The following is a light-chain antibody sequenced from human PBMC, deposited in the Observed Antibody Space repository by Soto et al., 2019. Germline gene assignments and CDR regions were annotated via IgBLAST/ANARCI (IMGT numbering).Light chain of an antibody. Sequence: DIVLTQSPATLSLSPGERATLSCRASQSVGTYLAWYQQKPGQAPRLLIYDASNRATGIPARFSGSGSGTDFTLTISSLESEDLAVYYCQQRSNWPRTFGQGTKVDIK. V-gene: IGKV3-11*01. J-gene: IGKJ1*01. CDR2: DAS. CDR3: QQRSNWPRT. CDR1: QSVGTY.